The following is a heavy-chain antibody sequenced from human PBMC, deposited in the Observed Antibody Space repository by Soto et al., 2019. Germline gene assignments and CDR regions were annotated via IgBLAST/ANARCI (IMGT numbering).Heavy chain of an antibody. CDR1: GGSISSYY. V-gene: IGHV4-59*01. J-gene: IGHJ6*02. CDR3: ARDTVTTDYYYGMDV. Sequence: PSETLSLTCTVSGGSISSYYWSWIRQPPGKGLEWIGYIYYSGSTNYNPSLKSRVTISVDTSKNQFSLKLSSVTAADTAVYYCARDTVTTDYYYGMDVWSQGTTVTVSS. D-gene: IGHD4-17*01. CDR2: IYYSGST.